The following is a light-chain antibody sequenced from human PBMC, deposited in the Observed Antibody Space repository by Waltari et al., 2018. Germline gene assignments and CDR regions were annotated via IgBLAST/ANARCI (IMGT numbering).Light chain of an antibody. CDR2: DTS. V-gene: IGLV7-46*01. J-gene: IGLJ2*01. CDR1: TGAVTSGQF. CDR3: SVSYSGHVI. Sequence: QVVVTQEPSLTVSPGGTVTLTCGSSTGAVTSGQFPYWFLQKPGQAPRTLVYDTSNKRPWTPARFSGSLLGGKAALTLSGAQPEEEAEYYCSVSYSGHVIFGGGTKLTVL.